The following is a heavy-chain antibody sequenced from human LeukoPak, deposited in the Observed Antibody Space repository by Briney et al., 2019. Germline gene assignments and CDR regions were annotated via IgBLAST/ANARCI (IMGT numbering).Heavy chain of an antibody. CDR2: ISTNSRAT. D-gene: IGHD6-13*01. V-gene: IGHV3-11*06. CDR3: ARAYSSSWYDAFDI. CDR1: GFIFSDYY. Sequence: GGSLRLSCAASGFIFSDYYMSWIRQAPGKGLEWISYISTNSRATNYADSVRGRFTISRDNAKNSLYLQMNSLRVGDTSVYYCARAYSSSWYDAFDIWGQGTMVIVSS. J-gene: IGHJ3*02.